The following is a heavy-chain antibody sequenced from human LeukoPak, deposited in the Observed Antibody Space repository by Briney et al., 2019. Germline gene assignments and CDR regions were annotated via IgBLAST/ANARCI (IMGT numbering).Heavy chain of an antibody. V-gene: IGHV3-23*01. CDR3: AKVYYCSGGSCCSRYFDY. J-gene: IGHJ4*02. CDR2: ISGSGGST. CDR1: GFTFSSYA. D-gene: IGHD2-15*01. Sequence: GGSLRLSCAASGFTFSSYAMSWVRQAPGKGLEWVSAISGSGGSTYYADSVKGRFTISRDNSKNTLYLQMNSLRAEDTAVYYCAKVYYCSGGSCCSRYFDYWGQGTLVTVSS.